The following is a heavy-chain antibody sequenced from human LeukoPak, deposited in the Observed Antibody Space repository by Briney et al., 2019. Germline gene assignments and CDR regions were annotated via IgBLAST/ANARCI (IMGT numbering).Heavy chain of an antibody. CDR3: ATDVGAD. CDR1: GFTFSNSW. J-gene: IGHJ4*02. Sequence: SGGSLRLSCAASGFTFSNSWMTWVRQSPGKGLDWVANIKEDGSEKYYGDSVKGRFTISRDNAKNSLYLQMNGLRAEDTAVYYCATDVGADWGQGTLVTVSS. V-gene: IGHV3-7*01. CDR2: IKEDGSEK.